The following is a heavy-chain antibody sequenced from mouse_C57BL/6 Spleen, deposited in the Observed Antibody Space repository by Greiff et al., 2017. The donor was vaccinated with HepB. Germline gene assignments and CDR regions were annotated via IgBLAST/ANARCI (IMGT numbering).Heavy chain of an antibody. V-gene: IGHV1-15*01. Sequence: QVQPKQSGAELVRPGASVTLSCKASGYTFTDYEMHWVKQTPVHGLEWIGAIDPETGGTAYNQKFKGKAILTADKSSSTAYMELRSLTSEDSAVYYCTRYDGYHHYYAMDYWGQGTSVTVSS. D-gene: IGHD2-3*01. CDR3: TRYDGYHHYYAMDY. CDR2: IDPETGGT. J-gene: IGHJ4*01. CDR1: GYTFTDYE.